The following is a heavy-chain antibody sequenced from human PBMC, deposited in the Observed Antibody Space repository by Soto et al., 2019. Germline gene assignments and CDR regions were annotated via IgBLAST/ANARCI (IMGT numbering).Heavy chain of an antibody. Sequence: GASVRVSCKASGYTFSSYGMHWLRQAPGQRLEWMGWINTGNGITKYSQNFQGRVSITRDTPATTVYMELSSLRSEDTAVYYCAGIVVVTYYYYYGMDVWGQGTTVTVSS. CDR1: GYTFSSYG. J-gene: IGHJ6*02. V-gene: IGHV1-3*04. CDR3: AGIVVVTYYYYYGMDV. CDR2: INTGNGIT. D-gene: IGHD3-22*01.